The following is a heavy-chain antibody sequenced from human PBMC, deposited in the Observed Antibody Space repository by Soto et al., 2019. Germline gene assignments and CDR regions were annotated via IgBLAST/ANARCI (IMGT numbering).Heavy chain of an antibody. CDR2: IYPGDSDT. CDR1: GYSFTSYW. D-gene: IGHD3-22*01. CDR3: ARHKXPYYDRSGYYPPGAFDI. V-gene: IGHV5-51*01. J-gene: IGHJ3*02. Sequence: GESLKISCKGSGYSFTSYWIGWVRQMPGKGLEWMGIIYPGDSDTRYSPSFQGQVTISADKSISTAYLQWSSLKASDTAMYYCARHKXPYYDRSGYYPPGAFDIWGQGTMVTVSS.